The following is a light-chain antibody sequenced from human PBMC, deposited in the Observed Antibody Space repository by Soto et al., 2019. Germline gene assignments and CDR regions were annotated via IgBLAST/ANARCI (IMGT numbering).Light chain of an antibody. V-gene: IGLV2-11*01. CDR1: SSDVGGYNY. J-gene: IGLJ2*01. Sequence: QAVVTQPRSVSGSPGQSVTISCTGTSSDVGGYNYVSWYQQHPGKAPKLMIYDVNKRPSGVPDRFSGSKSGNTASLTISGLQAEDEADYYCCSYAGSYTLVVFGGGTKLTVL. CDR3: CSYAGSYTLVV. CDR2: DVN.